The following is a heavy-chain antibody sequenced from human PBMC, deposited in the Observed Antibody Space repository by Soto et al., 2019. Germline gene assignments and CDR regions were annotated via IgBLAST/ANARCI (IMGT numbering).Heavy chain of an antibody. J-gene: IGHJ1*01. Sequence: ASVKVSFKASGYTFTGYYMHWVRQAPGQGLEWMGWINPNSGGTNYAQKFQGWVTMTRDTSISTAYMELSRLRSDDTAVYYCARGSAAAGTSAEYFQHWGQGTLVTVSS. V-gene: IGHV1-2*04. CDR3: ARGSAAAGTSAEYFQH. CDR1: GYTFTGYY. CDR2: INPNSGGT. D-gene: IGHD6-13*01.